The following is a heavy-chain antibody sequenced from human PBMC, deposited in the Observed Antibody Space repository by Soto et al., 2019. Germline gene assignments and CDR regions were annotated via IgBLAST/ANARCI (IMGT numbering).Heavy chain of an antibody. CDR3: ARLWSAREPNFDS. V-gene: IGHV3-73*01. Sequence: SGGSLRLSCAASGYTFSDSAMHWVRQASGKGLEWVGRIRSKANNYATVYAASVKGRLTISRDDSKNTAYLQMNSLKTEDTAVYYCARLWSAREPNFDSWGQGTLVTVSS. J-gene: IGHJ4*02. CDR2: IRSKANNYAT. CDR1: GYTFSDSA. D-gene: IGHD1-26*01.